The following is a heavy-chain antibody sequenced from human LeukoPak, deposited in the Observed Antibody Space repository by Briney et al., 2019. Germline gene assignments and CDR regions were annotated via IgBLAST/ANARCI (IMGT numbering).Heavy chain of an antibody. CDR1: GFTFSSYA. D-gene: IGHD6-6*01. Sequence: PGGSLRLSCAASGFTFSSYAMSWVRQAPGKGLEWVSTISDSGGSTYYADSVKGRFTISRDNSKNTLYLQMNSLRAADTAVYYCARDKGTSCLSSFDYWGQGTLVTVSS. V-gene: IGHV3-23*01. CDR2: ISDSGGST. CDR3: ARDKGTSCLSSFDY. J-gene: IGHJ4*02.